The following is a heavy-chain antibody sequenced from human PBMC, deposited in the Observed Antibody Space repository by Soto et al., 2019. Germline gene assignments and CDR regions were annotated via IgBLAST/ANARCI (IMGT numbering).Heavy chain of an antibody. V-gene: IGHV4-4*02. CDR2: IYRSGSP. J-gene: IGHJ5*02. D-gene: IGHD2-2*01. Sequence: SETLSLTCAVSGGSISSGTWWSWVRQPPGRGLEWIGEIYRSGSPNYNPSLKSRVTMSVDKSKNLFSLRLSSVTAADSALYYCARRVPAAPNWFDTWGQGALVTVSS. CDR3: ARRVPAAPNWFDT. CDR1: GGSISSGTW.